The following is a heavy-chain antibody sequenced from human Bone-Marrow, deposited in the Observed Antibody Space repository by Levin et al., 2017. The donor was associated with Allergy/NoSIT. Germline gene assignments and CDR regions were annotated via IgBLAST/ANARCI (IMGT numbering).Heavy chain of an antibody. Sequence: SSETLSLSCTVSGDSMSNYFWSWIRQPAGKGPEWIGRIYSSGSTNYNPSLQSRVTMTIDASKNQFSLKLRSVTAADTAVYYCAKLLTGGWFDPWGQGTLVTVSS. V-gene: IGHV4-4*07. D-gene: IGHD3-9*01. CDR2: IYSSGST. CDR3: AKLLTGGWFDP. CDR1: GDSMSNYF. J-gene: IGHJ5*02.